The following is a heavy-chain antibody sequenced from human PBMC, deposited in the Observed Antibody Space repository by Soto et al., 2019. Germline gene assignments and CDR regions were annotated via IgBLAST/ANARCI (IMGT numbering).Heavy chain of an antibody. CDR3: ARGDSGYDFLGFDY. D-gene: IGHD5-12*01. J-gene: IGHJ4*02. V-gene: IGHV4-59*01. CDR2: IYYSGST. CDR1: GGSISRYY. Sequence: QVQLQESGPGLVKPSETLSLTCTVSGGSISRYYWSWIRQPPGKGLEWIGYIYYSGSTNYNPSLKSRVTISVDTSKNQFSLKLSSVTAADTAVYYCARGDSGYDFLGFDYWGQGTLVTVSS.